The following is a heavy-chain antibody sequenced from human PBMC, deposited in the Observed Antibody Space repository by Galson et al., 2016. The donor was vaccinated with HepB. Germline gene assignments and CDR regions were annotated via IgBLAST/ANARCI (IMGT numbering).Heavy chain of an antibody. CDR3: ARDRGYNAFDYRPAY. V-gene: IGHV3-30-3*01. CDR2: ISYDGTNK. J-gene: IGHJ4*02. Sequence: SLRLSCAASGFTFSSYSMHWVRQAPGKGLEWVAIISYDGTNKYYADSVKGRFTIARDNSKNTLSLQMNSLRTEDTAVYYCARDRGYNAFDYRPAYLGRGTLVTV. CDR1: GFTFSSYS. D-gene: IGHD5-12*01.